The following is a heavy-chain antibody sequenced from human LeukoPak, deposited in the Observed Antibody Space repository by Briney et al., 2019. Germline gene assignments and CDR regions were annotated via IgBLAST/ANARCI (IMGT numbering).Heavy chain of an antibody. J-gene: IGHJ3*02. CDR1: GGSFSGYY. CDR3: ATHCGGDCYGSDAFDI. CDR2: INHSGST. V-gene: IGHV4-34*01. Sequence: SETLSLTCAVYGGSFSGYYWSWIRQPPGKGLEWIGEINHSGSTNYNPSLKSRVTISVDTSKNQFSLKLSSVTAADTAVYYCATHCGGDCYGSDAFDIWGQGTMVTVSS. D-gene: IGHD2-21*02.